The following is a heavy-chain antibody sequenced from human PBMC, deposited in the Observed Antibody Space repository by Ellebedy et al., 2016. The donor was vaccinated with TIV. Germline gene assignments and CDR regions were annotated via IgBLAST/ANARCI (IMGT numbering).Heavy chain of an antibody. V-gene: IGHV3-48*01. J-gene: IGHJ4*02. D-gene: IGHD6-6*01. CDR2: ISSSSSTI. Sequence: GGSLRLSXAASGSTFSSYSMNWVRQAPGKGLEWVSYISSSSSTIYYADSVKGRFTISRDNAKNSLYLQMNSLRAEDTAVYYCAKLVLGQLVNYYFDYWGQGTLVTVSS. CDR1: GSTFSSYS. CDR3: AKLVLGQLVNYYFDY.